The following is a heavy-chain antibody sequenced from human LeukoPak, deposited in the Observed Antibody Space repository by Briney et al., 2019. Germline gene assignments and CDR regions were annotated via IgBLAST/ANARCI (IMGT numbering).Heavy chain of an antibody. J-gene: IGHJ4*02. D-gene: IGHD3-10*01. CDR2: IYYSGST. Sequence: SETLSLTCTVSGGSISSYYWSWIRQPPGKGLEWIGYIYYSGSTNYNPSLKSRVTISVDTSKNQFSLKLTSVTAADTAVYYCARSWGFGEFDFWGQGTLVTISS. CDR1: GGSISSYY. V-gene: IGHV4-59*08. CDR3: ARSWGFGEFDF.